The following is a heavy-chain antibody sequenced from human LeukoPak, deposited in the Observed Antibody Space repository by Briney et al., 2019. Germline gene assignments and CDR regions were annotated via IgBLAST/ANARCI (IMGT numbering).Heavy chain of an antibody. Sequence: GGSLRLSCAASGLTIRNNYMSWGRQSPGEGVEWGSVIYSDGRTYYKESVKGRFTISRDTSKNTLSLQMSSLRVEDTAVYFCAREKGRGVISPYYDCWGQGTLVTVSS. CDR1: GLTIRNNY. CDR3: AREKGRGVISPYYDC. V-gene: IGHV3-53*01. CDR2: IYSDGRT. D-gene: IGHD3-10*01. J-gene: IGHJ4*02.